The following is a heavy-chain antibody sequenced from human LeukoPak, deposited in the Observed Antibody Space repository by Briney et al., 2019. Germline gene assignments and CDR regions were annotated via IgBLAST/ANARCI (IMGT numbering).Heavy chain of an antibody. D-gene: IGHD2-21*02. CDR1: GCTFNRCW. CDR2: INPDGRDT. CDR3: TSWGDTTAEYFQR. V-gene: IGHV3-7*01. Sequence: GGSLRLSCVVSGCTFNRCWMNRVRQAPGKGLEWVAHINPDGRDTYYVDSVEGRFTISRDNAQNSMYLQMNSLRVEDTAVYYCTSWGDTTAEYFQRWGQGTLVTVSS. J-gene: IGHJ1*01.